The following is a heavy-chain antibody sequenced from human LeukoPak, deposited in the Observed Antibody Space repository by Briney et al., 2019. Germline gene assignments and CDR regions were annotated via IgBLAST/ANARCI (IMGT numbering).Heavy chain of an antibody. J-gene: IGHJ4*02. V-gene: IGHV3-23*01. D-gene: IGHD5-12*01. Sequence: GGSLRLSCAASGFTFSNYAMSWVRRAPGKGLEWVSSISASGDSTYWAESLKGRFTSARGNSKNTLYRPMNSLKAEDTAVYYWAKSTWPESFDRVVSGYNYRGQETLVTVS. CDR3: AKSTWPESFDRVVSGYNY. CDR1: GFTFSNYA. CDR2: ISASGDST.